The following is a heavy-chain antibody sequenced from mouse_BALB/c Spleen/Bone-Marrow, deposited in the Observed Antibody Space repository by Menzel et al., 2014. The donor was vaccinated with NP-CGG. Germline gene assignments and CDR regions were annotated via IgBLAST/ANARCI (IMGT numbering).Heavy chain of an antibody. Sequence: EVQGVESGPGLVKPSQSLSLTCTVTGYSITSGFACNWIRQFPGNNQEWMGYISSSGRTSYHPSLKGRISITRDTSKNQFFLQLNSVTTEDTATYYCARSGNFFDYWGQGTTLTVSS. CDR2: ISSSGRT. CDR3: ARSGNFFDY. D-gene: IGHD1-3*01. CDR1: GYSITSGFA. J-gene: IGHJ2*01. V-gene: IGHV3-2*02.